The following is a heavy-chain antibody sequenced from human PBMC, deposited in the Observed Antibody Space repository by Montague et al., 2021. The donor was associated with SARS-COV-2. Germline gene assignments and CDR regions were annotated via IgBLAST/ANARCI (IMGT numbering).Heavy chain of an antibody. CDR3: AKNPTASGMPATIAWYFDL. J-gene: IGHJ2*01. D-gene: IGHD1-26*01. Sequence: SLRLSCAASGFAFSSFAMTWVRQAPGRGLEWVSTIFASGHTTYYVDSLKGRFIVSRDNSKSTLFLHMNSLRAEDTAVYYCAKNPTASGMPATIAWYFDLWGRGAMVTVAS. V-gene: IGHV3-23*05. CDR1: GFAFSSFA. CDR2: IFASGHTT.